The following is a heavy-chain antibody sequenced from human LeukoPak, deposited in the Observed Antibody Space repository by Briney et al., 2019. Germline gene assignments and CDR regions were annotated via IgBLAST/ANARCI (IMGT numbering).Heavy chain of an antibody. D-gene: IGHD6-19*01. CDR2: IGSNGGST. J-gene: IGHJ4*02. V-gene: IGHV3-64D*06. CDR1: GFTFSSYA. CDR3: VKGIAVAGPYYFDY. Sequence: GGSLRLSCSASGFTFSSYAMHWVRQAPGKGLEYVSAIGSNGGSTYYADSVKGRFTISRDNSKNTLYLQMSSLRAEDTAVYYCVKGIAVAGPYYFDYWGQGTLVTVSS.